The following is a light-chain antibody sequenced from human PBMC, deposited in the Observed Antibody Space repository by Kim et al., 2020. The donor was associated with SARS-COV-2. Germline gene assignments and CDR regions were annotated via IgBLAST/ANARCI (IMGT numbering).Light chain of an antibody. Sequence: GQSVTISCTGTNSDFGGYNYVSWYQQHPDKAPKLVMYEVIKRPSGVPVRFSGSKSGNTASLTVSGLQAEDEADYYCSSYADGSNLVFGGGTQLTVL. CDR1: NSDFGGYNY. CDR2: EVI. V-gene: IGLV2-8*01. J-gene: IGLJ2*01. CDR3: SSYADGSNLV.